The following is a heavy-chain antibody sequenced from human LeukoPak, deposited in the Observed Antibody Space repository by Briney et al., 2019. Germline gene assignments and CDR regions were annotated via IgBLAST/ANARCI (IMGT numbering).Heavy chain of an antibody. J-gene: IGHJ1*01. Sequence: SVRVSCKASGGTFSSYAISWVRQAPGQGLEWMGGIIPIFGTANYAQKFQGRVTMTRDTSISTAYMELSRLRSDDTAVYYCASALPTGSERDDLQHWGQGTLVTVSS. CDR2: IIPIFGTA. CDR1: GGTFSSYA. V-gene: IGHV1-69*05. CDR3: ASALPTGSERDDLQH. D-gene: IGHD4-17*01.